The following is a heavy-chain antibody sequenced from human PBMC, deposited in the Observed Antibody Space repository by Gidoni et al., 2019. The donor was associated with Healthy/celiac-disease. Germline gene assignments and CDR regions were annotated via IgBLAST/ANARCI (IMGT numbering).Heavy chain of an antibody. V-gene: IGHV1-69*06. CDR3: ASGHWRLGRYCSGGSCYSSCVY. CDR1: GGTFRCYA. D-gene: IGHD2-15*01. CDR2: VIPIFGTA. Sequence: QVPLVHSGAEGKQPWSSVTVSCQASGGTFRCYAIRLVRQAPGQGPEWMGGVIPIFGTANYEQKFQGRVTITADKSTSKAYMELSSLRSEDTAVYYCASGHWRLGRYCSGGSCYSSCVYWGQGTLVTVSS. J-gene: IGHJ4*02.